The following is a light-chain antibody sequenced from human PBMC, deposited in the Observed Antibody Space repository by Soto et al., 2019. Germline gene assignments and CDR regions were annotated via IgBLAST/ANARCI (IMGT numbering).Light chain of an antibody. CDR3: CAYAGGSTYVL. J-gene: IGLJ2*01. Sequence: QSVLTQPASVSGSPGQSITISCTGTSSDIGNYNLVSWYQQHPGKAPKLIISQGSKRPSGVPNRFSGSKSGSTASLTISGLQADDEADYYCCAYAGGSTYVLFGGGTKLTVL. CDR2: QGS. CDR1: SSDIGNYNL. V-gene: IGLV2-23*01.